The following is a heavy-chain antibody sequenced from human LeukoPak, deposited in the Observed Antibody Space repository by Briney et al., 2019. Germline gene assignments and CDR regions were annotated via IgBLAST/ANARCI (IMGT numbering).Heavy chain of an antibody. V-gene: IGHV1-8*01. CDR2: VHPNTGNT. Sequence: ASVKVSCKTSGYPFTTYEINWVRQAAGQGLEWMGWVHPNTGNTAYAQRFQGRVTMTRDTSISTAYMELSSLTSNDTAVYFCARGPRNDPWGPGTLVTVSS. D-gene: IGHD1-14*01. J-gene: IGHJ5*02. CDR1: GYPFTTYE. CDR3: ARGPRNDP.